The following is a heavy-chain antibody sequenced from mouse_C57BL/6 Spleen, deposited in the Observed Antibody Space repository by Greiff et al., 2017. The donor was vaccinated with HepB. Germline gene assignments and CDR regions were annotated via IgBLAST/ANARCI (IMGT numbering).Heavy chain of an antibody. J-gene: IGHJ4*01. D-gene: IGHD1-1*01. CDR3: ASSPPEGGSRGAMDY. Sequence: EVQLQQSGPELVKPGASVKISCKASGYTFTDYYMNWVKQSHGKSLEWIGDINPNNGGTSYNQKFKGKATLTVDKSSSTAYMELRSLTSEDSAVYYCASSPPEGGSRGAMDYWGQGTSVTVSS. CDR1: GYTFTDYY. CDR2: INPNNGGT. V-gene: IGHV1-26*01.